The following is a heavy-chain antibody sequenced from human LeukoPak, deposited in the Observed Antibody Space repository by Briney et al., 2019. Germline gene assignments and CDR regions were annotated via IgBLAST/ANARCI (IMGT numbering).Heavy chain of an antibody. CDR1: GFTFSSYA. Sequence: GGSLRLSCAASGFTFSSYAMHWVRQAPGKGLEWVSAISGSGGSTYYADSVKGRFTISRDNSKNTLYLQMNSLRAEDTAVYYCAKGGYCSSTSCYADAFDIWGQGTMVTVSS. J-gene: IGHJ3*02. CDR3: AKGGYCSSTSCYADAFDI. CDR2: ISGSGGST. D-gene: IGHD2-2*01. V-gene: IGHV3-23*01.